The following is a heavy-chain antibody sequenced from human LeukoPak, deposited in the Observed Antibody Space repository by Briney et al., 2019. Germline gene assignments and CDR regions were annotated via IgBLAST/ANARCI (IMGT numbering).Heavy chain of an antibody. Sequence: KPSETLSLTCTVSGGSISSYYWNWIRQPPGKGLEWIGYIYYSGSTNYNPSLKSRVTISVDTSSNQFSLKLNSVTAADTAVYYCARRAYGSGSFNRYHFDYWGQGTLVAVSS. J-gene: IGHJ4*02. CDR2: IYYSGST. CDR3: ARRAYGSGSFNRYHFDY. D-gene: IGHD3-10*01. CDR1: GGSISSYY. V-gene: IGHV4-59*08.